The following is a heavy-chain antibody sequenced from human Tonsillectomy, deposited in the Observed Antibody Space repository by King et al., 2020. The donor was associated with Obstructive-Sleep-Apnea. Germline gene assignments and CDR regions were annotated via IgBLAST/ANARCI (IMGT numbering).Heavy chain of an antibody. CDR1: GGSIRSGGYY. CDR3: ARDKGGSTGDAFDI. J-gene: IGHJ3*02. V-gene: IGHV4-31*03. CDR2: IYYSGST. D-gene: IGHD2-8*02. Sequence: VQLQESGPGLVKPSQTLSLTCSVSGGSIRSGGYYWTWIRQHPGKGLEWIGYIYYSGSTYYNPSLKSRVTMSVDTSKNQFFLKLSSVTAADTAVYYCARDKGGSTGDAFDIWGQGTMVTVSS.